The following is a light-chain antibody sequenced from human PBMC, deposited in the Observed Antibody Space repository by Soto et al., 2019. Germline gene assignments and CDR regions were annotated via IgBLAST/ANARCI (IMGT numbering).Light chain of an antibody. CDR1: QSVSSN. Sequence: EIVMTQSPATLSVSPGERATLSCRASQSVSSNLAWYQQKPGQAPRLLIYGATTRATGIPARFSGSGSGTEFTLTISSLQSEDIAVYYRQQYHNWPPITFGQGTRLEIK. V-gene: IGKV3D-15*01. J-gene: IGKJ5*01. CDR3: QQYHNWPPIT. CDR2: GAT.